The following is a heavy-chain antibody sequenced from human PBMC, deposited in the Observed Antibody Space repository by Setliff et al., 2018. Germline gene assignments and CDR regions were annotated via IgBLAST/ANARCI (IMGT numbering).Heavy chain of an antibody. CDR3: ARQYNDYYYYYMDV. CDR1: GFSFSSHP. Sequence: GGSLRLSCEGSGFSFSSHPMHWVRQAPGKGLEWVSYMSSSSSYIYYADSVKGRFTISRDNAKNSLYLQMNSLRVEDTAVYYCARQYNDYYYYYMDVWGRGTTVTVSS. D-gene: IGHD1-1*01. J-gene: IGHJ6*03. CDR2: MSSSSSYI. V-gene: IGHV3-21*01.